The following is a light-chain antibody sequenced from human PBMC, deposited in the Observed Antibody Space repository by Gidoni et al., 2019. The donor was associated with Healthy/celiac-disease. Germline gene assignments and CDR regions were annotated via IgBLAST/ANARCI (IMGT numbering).Light chain of an antibody. J-gene: IGKJ3*01. CDR3: KKYNSAPLT. Sequence: DSQMTQSPSALSASVADRVTTTCRASLGISNYLAWYQQKPGKVPKPLIYAASPVQSAVPSRLGGVGSGKAFTLTIGGLKPKDVATYSCKKYNSAPLTFGHGTKVDIK. CDR1: LGISNY. V-gene: IGKV1-27*01. CDR2: AAS.